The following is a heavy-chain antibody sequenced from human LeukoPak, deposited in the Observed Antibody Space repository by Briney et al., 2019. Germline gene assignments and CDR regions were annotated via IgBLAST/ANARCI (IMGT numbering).Heavy chain of an antibody. V-gene: IGHV3-30*18. D-gene: IGHD5-24*01. CDR1: GFTFSNYG. Sequence: GGSLRLSCAASGFTFSNYGMHWVRQAPGKGLEWVAVISYDGSNKYYADSVKGRFTISRDNSKNTLYLQMNSLRAEDTAVYYCAKAGMATYFEREDHWGQGTLVTVSS. J-gene: IGHJ4*02. CDR3: AKAGMATYFEREDH. CDR2: ISYDGSNK.